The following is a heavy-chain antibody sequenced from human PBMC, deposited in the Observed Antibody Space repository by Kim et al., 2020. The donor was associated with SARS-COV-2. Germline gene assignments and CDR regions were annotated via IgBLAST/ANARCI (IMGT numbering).Heavy chain of an antibody. V-gene: IGHV4-34*01. Sequence: SETLSLTCAVYGGSFSGYYWSWIRQPPGKGLEWIGEINHSGSTNYNPSLKSRVTISVDTSKNQFSLKLSSVTAADTAVYYCAGRPRYHRIAARPPFDYWG. CDR2: INHSGST. D-gene: IGHD6-6*01. CDR1: GGSFSGYY. CDR3: AGRPRYHRIAARPPFDY. J-gene: IGHJ4*01.